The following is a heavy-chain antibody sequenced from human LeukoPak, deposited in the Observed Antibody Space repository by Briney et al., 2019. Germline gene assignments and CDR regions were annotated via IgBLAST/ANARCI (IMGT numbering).Heavy chain of an antibody. CDR1: GFTFSSYA. V-gene: IGHV3-23*01. CDR3: ARVGGITLALAPSPFPDYNYYYMDV. J-gene: IGHJ6*03. Sequence: GGSLRLSCAASGFTFSSYAMSWVRQAPGKGLEWVSAISGSGGSTYYADSVKDRFTISRDNAKKSLYLQMNSLRAEDTAVYYCARVGGITLALAPSPFPDYNYYYMDVWGKGTTVTVSS. CDR2: ISGSGGST. D-gene: IGHD3-10*01.